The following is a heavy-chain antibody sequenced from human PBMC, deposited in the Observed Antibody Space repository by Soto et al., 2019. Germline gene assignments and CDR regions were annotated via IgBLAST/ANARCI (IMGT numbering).Heavy chain of an antibody. CDR1: GDSMSSIDYY. V-gene: IGHV4-39*01. D-gene: IGHD6-19*01. Sequence: SETLSLTCAVSGDSMSSIDYYWGWIRQPPGKGLEWFGSIYYSGSTYYNPSLQSRVAISVDTSKNQFSLKLKSVTAADTAIYYCARRTVNIRTFYSGLKTHCFDYWGQGAPVTVSS. CDR2: IYYSGST. J-gene: IGHJ4*02. CDR3: ARRTVNIRTFYSGLKTHCFDY.